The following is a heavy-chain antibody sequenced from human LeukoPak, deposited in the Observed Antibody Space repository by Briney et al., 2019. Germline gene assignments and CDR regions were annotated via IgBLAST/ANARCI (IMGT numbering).Heavy chain of an antibody. CDR1: GFTFSNYW. D-gene: IGHD3-3*01. J-gene: IGHJ5*02. CDR2: INSDGINT. V-gene: IGHV3-74*01. Sequence: GGSLRLSCAASGFTFSNYWMHWVRQAPGKGLVWVSRINSDGINTSYADSVKGRFTISRDNAKNTLNLQMNSLRAEDTAASDNWLDPWGQGTLVTVSS. CDR3: WLDP.